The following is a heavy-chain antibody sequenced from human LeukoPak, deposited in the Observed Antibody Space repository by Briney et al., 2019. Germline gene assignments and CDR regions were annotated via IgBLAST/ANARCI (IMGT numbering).Heavy chain of an antibody. Sequence: ASVKVSCKASGYTFTGYYMHWVRQAPGQGLEWMGWINPNSGGTNYAQKFQGRVTMTRDTSISTAYMELSRLRSDDTAVYYCAREVPSPPYYYYGMDVWRQGTTVTVSS. J-gene: IGHJ6*02. V-gene: IGHV1-2*02. CDR3: AREVPSPPYYYYGMDV. CDR2: INPNSGGT. CDR1: GYTFTGYY.